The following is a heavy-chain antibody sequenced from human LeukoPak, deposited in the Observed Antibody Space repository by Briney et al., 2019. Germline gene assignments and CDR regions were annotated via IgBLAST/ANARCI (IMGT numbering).Heavy chain of an antibody. CDR3: AKDQLYCSAGNCYANYFDY. Sequence: PGGSLRLSCTASGFTFSSNAMSWGRQGPGKGLEWVSAISGSGGSTYYADSVKGRFTISRDNSTNTPYLQMNSRSAEDTAVYVCAKDQLYCSAGNCYANYFDYWGQGTLATVSS. CDR1: GFTFSSNA. J-gene: IGHJ4*02. V-gene: IGHV3-23*01. CDR2: ISGSGGST. D-gene: IGHD2-15*01.